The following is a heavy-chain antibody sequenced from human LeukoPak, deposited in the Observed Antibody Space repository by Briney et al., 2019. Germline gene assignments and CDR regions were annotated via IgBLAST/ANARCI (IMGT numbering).Heavy chain of an antibody. Sequence: SETLSLTGTVSGGSISSYYWSWIRQPAGKGLEWIGRIYTSGSTNYNPSLKSRVTMSVDTSKNQFSLKLSSVTAADTAVYYCARGLYQLLPPGFDYWGQGTLVTVSS. V-gene: IGHV4-4*07. CDR3: ARGLYQLLPPGFDY. CDR1: GGSISSYY. J-gene: IGHJ4*02. CDR2: IYTSGST. D-gene: IGHD2-2*01.